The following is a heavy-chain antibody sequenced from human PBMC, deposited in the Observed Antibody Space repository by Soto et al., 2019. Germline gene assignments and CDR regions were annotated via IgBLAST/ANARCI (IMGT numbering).Heavy chain of an antibody. CDR2: LSYSGTA. V-gene: IGHV4-61*01. Sequence: QVQLQESGPGLVKTSETLSLTCTVSGGSVSSGPYHWNWVRQPPGKGLEWIGHLSYSGTANYSPSLRGRGTMATDTSKNQFSLRLTSVTAAATAVYYCMRSHGAYWGQGTLVTVSP. CDR3: MRSHGAY. CDR1: GGSVSSGPYH. J-gene: IGHJ4*02. D-gene: IGHD2-8*01.